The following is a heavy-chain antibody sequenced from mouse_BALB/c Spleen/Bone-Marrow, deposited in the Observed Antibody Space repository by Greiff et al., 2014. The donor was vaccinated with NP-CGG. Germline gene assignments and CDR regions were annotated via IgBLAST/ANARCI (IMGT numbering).Heavy chain of an antibody. Sequence: EVKLVESGGGLVQPGGSLRLSCATSGFTFSDFYMEWVRQPPGKRLEWIAASRNRRNDYTTEYSASVKGRFIVSRDTFQSILYLQMNALRAEDTAIYYCARDAGRGNFDYWGQGTTLTVSS. J-gene: IGHJ2*01. CDR2: SRNRRNDYTT. CDR1: GFTFSDFY. D-gene: IGHD4-1*01. V-gene: IGHV7-1*02. CDR3: ARDAGRGNFDY.